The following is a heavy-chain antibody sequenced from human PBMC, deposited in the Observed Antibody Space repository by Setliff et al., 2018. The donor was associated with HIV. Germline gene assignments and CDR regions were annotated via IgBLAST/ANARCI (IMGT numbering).Heavy chain of an antibody. D-gene: IGHD3-10*01. CDR2: AYHSGST. Sequence: SETLSLTCAVSGYSITSGYSWGWIRQSPGKGLEWIGNAYHSGSTYYNPSLKSRVAMSIDTSKNQFSLRLNSVTAADTAMYYCVHSLLGEPMVDYWGQGTLVTVSS. CDR3: VHSLLGEPMVDY. J-gene: IGHJ4*02. CDR1: GYSITSGYS. V-gene: IGHV4-38-2*01.